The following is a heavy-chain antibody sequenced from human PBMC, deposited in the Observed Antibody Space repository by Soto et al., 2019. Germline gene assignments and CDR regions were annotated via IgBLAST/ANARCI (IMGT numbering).Heavy chain of an antibody. J-gene: IGHJ6*02. Sequence: SEPLSLTFTVSGGSISSGGYYWSWIRQHPGNCLEWIGYIYYSGSTYYNPSLKSRVTISVDTSKNQFSLKLSSVTAADTAVYYCARGPVLRYFDWLPSGYYYGMDVWGQGTTVTVSS. V-gene: IGHV4-31*03. CDR1: GGSISSGGYY. CDR3: ARGPVLRYFDWLPSGYYYGMDV. D-gene: IGHD3-9*01. CDR2: IYYSGST.